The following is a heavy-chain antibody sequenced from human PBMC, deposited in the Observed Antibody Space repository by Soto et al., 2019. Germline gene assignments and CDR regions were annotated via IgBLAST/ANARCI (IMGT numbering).Heavy chain of an antibody. CDR1: GYTFTSYG. V-gene: IGHV1-18*01. CDR3: ARVNSMIVVVPSDY. CDR2: SSAYNGNT. D-gene: IGHD3-22*01. Sequence: ATVKVSCKASGYTFTSYGISWVRQAPGQGLEWMGWSSAYNGNTNYAQKLQGRVTMTTDTSTSTAYMELRSLRSDDTAVYYCARVNSMIVVVPSDYWGQGTLVTVSS. J-gene: IGHJ4*02.